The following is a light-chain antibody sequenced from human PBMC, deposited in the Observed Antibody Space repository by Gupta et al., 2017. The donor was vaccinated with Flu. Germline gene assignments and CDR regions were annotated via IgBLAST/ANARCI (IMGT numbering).Light chain of an antibody. Sequence: IVMPHSPDTLSLSPGERATLSCRASQSVSSNLAWYQHKPGLAPRLLIYGASTRATGVADRFVGSGSGTEFTLTISTLQSEDFAVYYCQQYDDWPQITFGQGTRLEIK. CDR3: QQYDDWPQIT. J-gene: IGKJ5*01. V-gene: IGKV3-15*01. CDR1: QSVSSN. CDR2: GAS.